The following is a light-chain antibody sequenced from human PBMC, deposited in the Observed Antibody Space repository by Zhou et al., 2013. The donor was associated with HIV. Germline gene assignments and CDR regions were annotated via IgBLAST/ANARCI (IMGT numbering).Light chain of an antibody. CDR3: QQRNSWPIT. J-gene: IGKJ5*01. Sequence: EIVLTQSPGTLSLSPGERATLSCRASQFVSSRYLAWYQQKPGQAPRLLIYGASSRAPGIPDRFSGSGSGTDFTLTISRLEPEDFAVYYCQQRNSWPITFGQGTRLEIK. CDR2: GAS. V-gene: IGKV3D-20*02. CDR1: QFVSSRY.